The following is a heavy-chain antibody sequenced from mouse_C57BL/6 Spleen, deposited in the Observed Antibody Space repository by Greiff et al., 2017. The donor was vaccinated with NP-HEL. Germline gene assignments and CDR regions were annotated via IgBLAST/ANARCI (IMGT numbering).Heavy chain of an antibody. CDR2: IDPETGGT. V-gene: IGHV1-15*01. CDR1: GYTSTDYE. CDR3: TGGGWAWFAY. D-gene: IGHD1-1*02. J-gene: IGHJ3*01. Sequence: VQLQQSGAELVRPGASVTLSCKASGYTSTDYEMHWVKQTPVHGLEWIGAIDPETGGTAYNQKFKGKAILTADKSSSTAYMELRSLPSEDSAVYYCTGGGWAWFAYWGQGTLVTVSA.